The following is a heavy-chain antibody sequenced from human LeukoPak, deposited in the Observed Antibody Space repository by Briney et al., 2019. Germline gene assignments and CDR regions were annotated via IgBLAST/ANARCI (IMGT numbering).Heavy chain of an antibody. V-gene: IGHV3-30*04. CDR2: VSYDGSDQ. CDR1: GFTFNKYA. CDR3: ARAPYGDYDY. J-gene: IGHJ4*02. D-gene: IGHD4-17*01. Sequence: GGSLRLSCGASGFTFNKYAMRWVRQAPGKGLKWVAVVSYDGSDQYYADSVKGRFTVSRDNAKNSLYLQMNSLRAEDTAVYYCARAPYGDYDYWGQGTLVTVSS.